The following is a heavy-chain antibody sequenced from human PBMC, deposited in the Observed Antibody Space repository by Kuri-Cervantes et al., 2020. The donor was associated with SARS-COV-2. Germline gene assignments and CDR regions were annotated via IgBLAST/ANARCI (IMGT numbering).Heavy chain of an antibody. Sequence: GGSLRLSCAASGFTFSSYGMHWVRQGPGKGLVWVSRINSDGSSTSYADSVKGRFTISRDNAKNTLYLQMNSLRAEDTAVYYCARPLMAGPHYFDFWGQGTRGTVSS. CDR3: ARPLMAGPHYFDF. CDR1: GFTFSSYG. D-gene: IGHD6-19*01. V-gene: IGHV3-74*01. CDR2: INSDGSST. J-gene: IGHJ4*02.